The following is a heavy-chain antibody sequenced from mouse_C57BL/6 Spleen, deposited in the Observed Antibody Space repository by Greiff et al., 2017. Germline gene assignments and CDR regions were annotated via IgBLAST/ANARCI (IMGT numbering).Heavy chain of an antibody. Sequence: QVQLQQSGAELVMPGASVKLSCKASGYTFTSYWMHWVKQRPGQGLEWIGEIDPSDSYTNYNQKFKGKSTLTVDKSSSTAYMQLSSLTSEDSAVYYCARGGSPPMDYWGQGTSVTVSS. J-gene: IGHJ4*01. CDR3: ARGGSPPMDY. CDR1: GYTFTSYW. D-gene: IGHD1-1*01. CDR2: IDPSDSYT. V-gene: IGHV1-69*01.